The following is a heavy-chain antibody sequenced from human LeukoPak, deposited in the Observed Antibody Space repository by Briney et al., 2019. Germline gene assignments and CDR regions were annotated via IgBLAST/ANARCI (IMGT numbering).Heavy chain of an antibody. CDR2: IYYSGST. CDR1: GGSISSGDYY. CDR3: ARDPRGDYHDSSGPGWYFDL. Sequence: PSETLSFTCTVSGGSISSGDYYWSWIRQPPGKGLEWIGYIYYSGSTYYNPSLKSRVTISVDTSKNQFSLKLSSVTAADTAVYYCARDPRGDYHDSSGPGWYFDLWGRGTLVTVSS. V-gene: IGHV4-30-4*01. J-gene: IGHJ2*01. D-gene: IGHD3-22*01.